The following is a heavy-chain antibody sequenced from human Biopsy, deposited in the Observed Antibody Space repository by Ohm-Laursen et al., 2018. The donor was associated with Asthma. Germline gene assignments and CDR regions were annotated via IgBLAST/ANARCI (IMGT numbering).Heavy chain of an antibody. D-gene: IGHD4-17*01. CDR2: VIPIYGTT. CDR1: GDILSSFG. Sequence: SSVKVSCKAHGDILSSFGIKWVRKAPGQGLEWMGGVIPIYGTTHSAQKFQGRVTITADESTSTAYMELTSLRKEDTAVYYCARGGYYGDRRYHNGLDVWGQGTTVTVSS. V-gene: IGHV1-69*01. J-gene: IGHJ6*02. CDR3: ARGGYYGDRRYHNGLDV.